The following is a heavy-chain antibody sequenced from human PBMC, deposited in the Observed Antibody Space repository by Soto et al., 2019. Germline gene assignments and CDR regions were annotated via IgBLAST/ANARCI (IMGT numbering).Heavy chain of an antibody. Sequence: PSETLSLTCAVYGGSFSGYYWSWIRQPPGKGLEWIGYIYYSGSTYYNPSLKSRVTISVDTSKNQFSLKLSSVTAADTAVYYCATESSAAASEDYYYGMDVWGQGTTVTVSS. V-gene: IGHV4-30-4*08. CDR1: GGSFSGYY. CDR2: IYYSGST. J-gene: IGHJ6*02. CDR3: ATESSAAASEDYYYGMDV. D-gene: IGHD6-13*01.